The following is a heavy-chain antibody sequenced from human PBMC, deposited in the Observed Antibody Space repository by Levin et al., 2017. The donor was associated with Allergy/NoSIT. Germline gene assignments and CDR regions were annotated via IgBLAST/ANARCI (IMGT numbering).Heavy chain of an antibody. V-gene: IGHV3-48*02. CDR3: ARNGAPVAYYYDSRGYYGLDY. Sequence: GGSLRLSCAASGFTFSSYSMNWVRQAPGKGLEWVSYISSSSSTIYYADSVKGRFTISRDNAKNSLYLQMNSLRDEDTAVYYCARNGAPVAYYYDSRGYYGLDYWGQGTLVTVSS. CDR1: GFTFSSYS. J-gene: IGHJ4*02. D-gene: IGHD3-22*01. CDR2: ISSSSSTI.